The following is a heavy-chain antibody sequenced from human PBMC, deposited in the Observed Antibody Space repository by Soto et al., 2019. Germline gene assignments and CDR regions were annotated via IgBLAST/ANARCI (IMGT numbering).Heavy chain of an antibody. V-gene: IGHV4-31*03. Sequence: SETLSLTCTVSGGSISSGGYYWSWIRQHPGKGLEWIGYIYYSGSTYYNPSLKSRVTISVDTPKNQFSLKLSSVTAADTAVYYCARGYSYADAFDIWGQGTMVTVSS. J-gene: IGHJ3*02. D-gene: IGHD5-18*01. CDR2: IYYSGST. CDR1: GGSISSGGYY. CDR3: ARGYSYADAFDI.